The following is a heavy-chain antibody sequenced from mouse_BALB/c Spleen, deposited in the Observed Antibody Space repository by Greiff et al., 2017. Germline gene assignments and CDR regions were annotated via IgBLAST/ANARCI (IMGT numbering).Heavy chain of an antibody. Sequence: EVKVVESGGGLVKPGGSLKLSCAASGFTFSSYAMSWVRQSPEKRLEWVAEISSGGSYTYYPDTVTGRFTISRDNAKNTLYLEMSSLRSEDTAMYYCARDGDSHYYAMDYWGQGTSVTVSS. J-gene: IGHJ4*01. CDR3: ARDGDSHYYAMDY. CDR2: ISSGGSYT. CDR1: GFTFSSYA. V-gene: IGHV5-9-4*01.